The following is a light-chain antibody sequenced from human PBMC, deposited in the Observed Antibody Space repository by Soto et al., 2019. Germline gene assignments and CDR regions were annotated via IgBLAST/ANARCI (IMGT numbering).Light chain of an antibody. Sequence: DIVMTQSPDSLAVSLGERATINCKSSQSVLSSSKNKNCLAWYQQKSGQPPKLLIYWASTRESGVPDRFSGSGSGTDFTLTISSLEPEDFAVYYCQQRSNWPLTFGGGTKVEIK. CDR2: WAS. CDR1: QSVLSSSKNKNC. V-gene: IGKV4-1*01. CDR3: QQRSNWPLT. J-gene: IGKJ4*01.